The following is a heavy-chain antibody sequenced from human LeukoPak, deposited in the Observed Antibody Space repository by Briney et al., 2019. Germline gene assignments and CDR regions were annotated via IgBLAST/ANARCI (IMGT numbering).Heavy chain of an antibody. D-gene: IGHD3-10*01. CDR2: IIPIFGIA. J-gene: IGHJ4*02. CDR1: GGTFSSYA. CDR3: ARYYPPGHKGSGSPYYFDY. V-gene: IGHV1-69*04. Sequence: SVKVSCKASGGTFSSYAISWVRQAPGQGLEWMGRIIPIFGIANYAQKFQGRVTITADKSTTTAYMELSSLRSEDTAVYYCARYYPPGHKGSGSPYYFDYWGQGTLVTVSS.